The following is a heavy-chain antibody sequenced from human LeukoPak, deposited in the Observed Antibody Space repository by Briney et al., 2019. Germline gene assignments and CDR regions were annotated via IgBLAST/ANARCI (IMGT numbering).Heavy chain of an antibody. CDR3: ARNTQYSNSPHFDY. Sequence: SETLSLTCAVYGGSFSGYYWSWIRQPPGKGLEWIGEINHSGSTNYNPSLKSRVTISVDTSKNQFSLKLSSVTAADTAVYYCARNTQYSNSPHFDYWGQGTLVTVSS. D-gene: IGHD4-11*01. V-gene: IGHV4-34*01. CDR2: INHSGST. CDR1: GGSFSGYY. J-gene: IGHJ4*02.